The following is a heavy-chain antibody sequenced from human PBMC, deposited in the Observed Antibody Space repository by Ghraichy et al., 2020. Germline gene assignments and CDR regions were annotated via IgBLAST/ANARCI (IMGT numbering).Heavy chain of an antibody. CDR3: AKAPVLVTARPLQH. V-gene: IGHV3-23*01. CDR1: GFTFSNYA. D-gene: IGHD2-21*02. Sequence: GESLRLSCAASGFTFSNYAMNWVRQAPGKGLEWVSSISGSGGSTYYANSVKGRFTISRDNSKNTLYLQMNSLRAEDTAVYYCAKAPVLVTARPLQHWGQGTLVTVSS. J-gene: IGHJ1*01. CDR2: ISGSGGST.